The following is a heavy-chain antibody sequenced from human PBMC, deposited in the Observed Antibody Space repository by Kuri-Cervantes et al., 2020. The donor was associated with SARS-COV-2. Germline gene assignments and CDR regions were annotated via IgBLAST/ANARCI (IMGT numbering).Heavy chain of an antibody. CDR2: IIPIFGTA. CDR1: GGTFSSYA. Sequence: SVKVSCKASGGTFSSYAISWVRQAPGQGLEWMGGIIPIFGTANYAQKFQGRVTITADESTSTAYMELSSLRSDDTAVYYCARAAARPHYYYYYMDVWGKGTTVTVSS. J-gene: IGHJ6*03. V-gene: IGHV1-69*13. CDR3: ARAAARPHYYYYYMDV. D-gene: IGHD6-6*01.